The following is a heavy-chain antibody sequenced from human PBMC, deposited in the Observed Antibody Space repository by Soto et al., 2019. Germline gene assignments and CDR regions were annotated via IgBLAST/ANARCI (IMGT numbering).Heavy chain of an antibody. CDR1: GGTFSSYA. D-gene: IGHD4-4*01. CDR3: ARRRTDYSNYYYYYGMDV. V-gene: IGHV1-69*12. Sequence: QVQLVQSGAEVKKPGSSVKVSCKASGGTFSSYAISWVRQAPGQGLELMGGIIPIFGTANYAQKFQGRVTITADESTSTAYMELSSLRSEDTAVYYCARRRTDYSNYYYYYGMDVWGQGTTVTVSS. CDR2: IIPIFGTA. J-gene: IGHJ6*02.